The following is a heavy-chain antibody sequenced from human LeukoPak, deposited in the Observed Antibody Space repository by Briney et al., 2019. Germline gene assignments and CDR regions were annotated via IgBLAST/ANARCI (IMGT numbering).Heavy chain of an antibody. J-gene: IGHJ6*02. CDR1: GGSISNYY. V-gene: IGHV4-59*12. CDR2: IYYSGST. CDR3: ARPKRGIAVAGRYYYYGMDV. Sequence: SETLSLTCTVSGGSISNYYWSWIRQPPGKGLEWIGYIYYSGSTNYNPSLKSRVTISVDTSKNQFSLKLSSVTAADTAVYYCARPKRGIAVAGRYYYYGMDVWGQGTTVTVSS. D-gene: IGHD6-19*01.